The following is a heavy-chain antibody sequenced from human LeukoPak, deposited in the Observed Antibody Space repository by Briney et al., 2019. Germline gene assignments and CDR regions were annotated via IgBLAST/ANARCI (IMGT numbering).Heavy chain of an antibody. Sequence: SETLSLTCTVSGGSVSSGSYYWSWIRQPPGKGLEWIGYIYYSGSTNYNPSLKSRVTISVDTSKNQFSLKLSSVTAADTAVYYCASVDTAMVPDIWGQGTMVTVSS. CDR3: ASVDTAMVPDI. V-gene: IGHV4-61*01. J-gene: IGHJ3*02. CDR1: GGSVSSGSYY. D-gene: IGHD5-18*01. CDR2: IYYSGST.